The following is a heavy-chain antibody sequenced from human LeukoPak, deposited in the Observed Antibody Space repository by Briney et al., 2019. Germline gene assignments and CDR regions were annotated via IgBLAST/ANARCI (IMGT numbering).Heavy chain of an antibody. CDR3: ARKEDSSGYYYGY. CDR1: GGSISSGGYS. D-gene: IGHD3-22*01. V-gene: IGHV4-30-2*01. J-gene: IGHJ4*02. CDR2: IYHSGST. Sequence: SETLSLTCAVSGGSISSGGYSWSWIRQPPGKGLEWIGYIYHSGSTYYNPSLKSRVTISVDRSKNQFSLKLSSVTAADTAVYYCARKEDSSGYYYGYWGQGTLVTVSS.